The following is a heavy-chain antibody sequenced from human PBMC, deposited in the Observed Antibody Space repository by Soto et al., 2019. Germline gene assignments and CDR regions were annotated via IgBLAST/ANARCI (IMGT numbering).Heavy chain of an antibody. CDR1: GFIFSSYA. J-gene: IGHJ3*02. D-gene: IGHD6-19*01. CDR3: AKRFAYSSGLDGFDI. CDR2: ISGSGGTT. V-gene: IGHV3-23*01. Sequence: PGGSLRLSCAASGFIFSSYAMGWARQGPGKGLEWVSGISGSGGTTYYADSVRGRFIISRDNSKNTLYVQMNSLRAEDSAIYYCAKRFAYSSGLDGFDIWGQGTMVTVSS.